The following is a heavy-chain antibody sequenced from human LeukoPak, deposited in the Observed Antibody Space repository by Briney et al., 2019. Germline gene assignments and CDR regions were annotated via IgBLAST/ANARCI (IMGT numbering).Heavy chain of an antibody. V-gene: IGHV4-34*01. J-gene: IGHJ4*02. D-gene: IGHD2-15*01. CDR2: INHSGST. CDR1: GGSFSGYY. Sequence: SETLSLTCAVYGGSFSGYYWSWTRQPPGKGLEWIGEINHSGSTNYNPSLKSRVTISVDTSKNQFSLKLSSVTAADTAVYYCARGHFGGRSGGSCYRYWGQGTLVTVSS. CDR3: ARGHFGGRSGGSCYRY.